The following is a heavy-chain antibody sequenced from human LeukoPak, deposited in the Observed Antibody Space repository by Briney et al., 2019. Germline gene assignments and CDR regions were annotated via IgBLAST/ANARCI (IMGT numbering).Heavy chain of an antibody. J-gene: IGHJ3*02. D-gene: IGHD3-22*01. CDR2: IKQDGSEK. CDR1: GFTFSSYW. CDR3: ARVLRYDSSGYYYVSYAFDI. V-gene: IGHV3-7*01. Sequence: PGGSLRLSCAASGFTFSSYWMSWVRQAPGKGLEWVANIKQDGSEKYYVDSVKGRFTISRDNAKNSLYLQMNSLRAEDTAVYYCARVLRYDSSGYYYVSYAFDIWGQGTMVTVSS.